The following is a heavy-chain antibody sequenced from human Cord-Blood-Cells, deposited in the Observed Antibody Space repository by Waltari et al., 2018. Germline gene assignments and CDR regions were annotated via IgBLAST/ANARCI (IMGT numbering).Heavy chain of an antibody. V-gene: IGHV3-7*01. D-gene: IGHD7-27*01. CDR2: IKQYGSEK. CDR1: GFTFSSYR. J-gene: IGHJ3*02. CDR3: ARGSTGDDAFDI. Sequence: EVQLVESGGGLVQPGGSLRLSCAASGFTFSSYRMSWVRQVQGKGVEWVANIKQYGSEKHLVESVKGRFTISRDIAKNSLYLQMNSLRAEDTAVYYCARGSTGDDAFDIWGQGTMVTVSS.